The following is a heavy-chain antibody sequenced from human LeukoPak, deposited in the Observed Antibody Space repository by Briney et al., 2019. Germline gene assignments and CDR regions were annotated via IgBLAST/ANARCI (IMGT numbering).Heavy chain of an antibody. CDR1: GYTLTSYD. Sequence: ASVKVSCKASGYTLTSYDINWVRQATGQGLEWMGRIIPIFGIANYAQKFQGRVTITADKSTSTAYMELSSLRSEDTAVYYCARDSGSSTSCCYYYYYGMDVWGRGTTVTVSS. V-gene: IGHV1-69*04. D-gene: IGHD2-2*01. J-gene: IGHJ6*02. CDR3: ARDSGSSTSCCYYYYYGMDV. CDR2: IIPIFGIA.